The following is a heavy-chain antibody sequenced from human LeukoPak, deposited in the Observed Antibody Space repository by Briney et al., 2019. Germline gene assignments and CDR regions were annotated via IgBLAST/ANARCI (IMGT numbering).Heavy chain of an antibody. CDR3: TTDSDIAAAGGFDY. CDR2: IKSKTDGGTT. J-gene: IGHJ4*02. V-gene: IGHV3-15*07. D-gene: IGHD6-13*01. CDR1: GFTLSGYS. Sequence: GGSLRLSCVASGFTLSGYSMNWVRQAPGKGLEWVGRIKSKTDGGTTDYAAPVKGRFTISRDDSKNTLYLQMNSLKTEDTAVYYCTTDSDIAAAGGFDYWGQGTLVTVSS.